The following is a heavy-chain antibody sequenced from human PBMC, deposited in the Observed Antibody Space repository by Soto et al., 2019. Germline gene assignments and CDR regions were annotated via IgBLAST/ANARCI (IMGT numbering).Heavy chain of an antibody. V-gene: IGHV3-21*01. CDR3: ARDRNIGNSRHYYYMDV. CDR2: ISSSSSYI. D-gene: IGHD1-7*01. Sequence: GGSLRLSCAASGFTFSSYSMNWVRQAPGKGLEWVSSISSSSSYIYYADSVKGRFTISRDNAKNSLYLQMNSLRAEDTAVYYCARDRNIGNSRHYYYMDVWGKGTTVTVSS. CDR1: GFTFSSYS. J-gene: IGHJ6*03.